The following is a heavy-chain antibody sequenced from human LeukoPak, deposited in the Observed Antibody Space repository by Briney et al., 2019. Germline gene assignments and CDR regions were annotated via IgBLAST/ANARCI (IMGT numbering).Heavy chain of an antibody. Sequence: GESLKISCKGSGYSFITYWIGWVRQMPGKGLEWMGIIYPGDSDNRYSPSFQGQVTISADKSISTAYLQWSSLKASDTAMYYCARSYRRGQSDAFDIWGQGTMVTVSS. CDR3: ARSYRRGQSDAFDI. CDR2: IYPGDSDN. CDR1: GYSFITYW. D-gene: IGHD6-19*01. V-gene: IGHV5-51*01. J-gene: IGHJ3*02.